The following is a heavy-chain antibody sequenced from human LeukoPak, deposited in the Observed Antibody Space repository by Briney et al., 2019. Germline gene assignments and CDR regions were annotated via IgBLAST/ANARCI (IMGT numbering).Heavy chain of an antibody. CDR2: IYSGGST. Sequence: GGSLRLSCAASGFTVSRNYTSWVRQAPGKGLEWVSVIYSGGSTYYADSVKGRFTISRDNSKNTLYLQMNSLRAEDTAVYYCARQSGNYYGAFDYWGQGTLVTVSS. D-gene: IGHD1-26*01. CDR3: ARQSGNYYGAFDY. J-gene: IGHJ4*02. V-gene: IGHV3-53*01. CDR1: GFTVSRNY.